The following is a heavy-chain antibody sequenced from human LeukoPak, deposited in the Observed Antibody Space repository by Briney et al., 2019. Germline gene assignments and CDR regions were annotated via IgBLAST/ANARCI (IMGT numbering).Heavy chain of an antibody. Sequence: PGGSLRLSCAASGFTFSTYSMNWVRQAPGKGLEWVSCISSSSSYIYYADSVKGRFTISRDNAQNSLYLQMNSLRAEDTAVYYCARQDGYNDFDYWGQGTLVTVSS. J-gene: IGHJ4*02. CDR1: GFTFSTYS. D-gene: IGHD5-24*01. CDR2: ISSSSSYI. CDR3: ARQDGYNDFDY. V-gene: IGHV3-21*01.